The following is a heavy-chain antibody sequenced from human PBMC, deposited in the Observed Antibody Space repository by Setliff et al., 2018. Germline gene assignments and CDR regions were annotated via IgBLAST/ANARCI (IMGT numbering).Heavy chain of an antibody. CDR2: VYHTGLT. CDR1: GASISGSSFY. D-gene: IGHD1-1*01. V-gene: IGHV4-39*01. J-gene: IGHJ4*02. Sequence: PSETQSLTCTVPGASISGSSFYWAWIRQPPGKGLEWIGSVYHTGLTFYNPSLKSRVTISVDTSNDQFSLKLKSVTAADTSVFFCARTGTHRYFDFWGQGTPVTVSS. CDR3: ARTGTHRYFDF.